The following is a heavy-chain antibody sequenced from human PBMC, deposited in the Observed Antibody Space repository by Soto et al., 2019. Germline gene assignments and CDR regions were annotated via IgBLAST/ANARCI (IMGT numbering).Heavy chain of an antibody. CDR1: GFTFSDHY. CDR3: VRSGDNYNLLDY. J-gene: IGHJ4*02. Sequence: PGGSLRLSCAASGFTFSDHYMSWIRQAPGKGLEWIGYSSNSGSFTRYADSVKGRFSISRDNAKNSLYLQINSLRGDDTAIYYCVRSGDNYNLLDYWGQGPPVTVSS. V-gene: IGHV3-11*06. D-gene: IGHD1-1*01. CDR2: SSNSGSFT.